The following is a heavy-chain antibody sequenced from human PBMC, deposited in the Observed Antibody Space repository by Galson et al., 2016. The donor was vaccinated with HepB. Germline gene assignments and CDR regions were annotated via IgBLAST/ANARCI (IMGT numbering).Heavy chain of an antibody. CDR1: GFTFSDYD. V-gene: IGHV3-13*01. CDR2: IGPAGDT. D-gene: IGHD3-10*01. J-gene: IGHJ6*02. Sequence: SLRLSCAASGFTFSDYDMHWVRQATGKGLEWASAIGPAGDTYSPDSVKARFIISRDNAKNSLYLHMIDLRAEDTAVYFCARHYTRGYYYGMDVWGQGTTVTVSS. CDR3: ARHYTRGYYYGMDV.